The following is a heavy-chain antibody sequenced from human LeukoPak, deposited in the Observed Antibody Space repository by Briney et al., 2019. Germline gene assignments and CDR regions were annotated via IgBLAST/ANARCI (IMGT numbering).Heavy chain of an antibody. CDR1: GFTFSDYY. V-gene: IGHV3-11*06. CDR2: ISSSSYT. Sequence: GGSLRLSCAASGFTFSDYYMSWIRQAPGKGLEWVSYISSSSYTNYADSVKGRFTISRDNAKNSLYLQMNSLRAEDTAVYYCASSSSWYIFDYWGQGTLVTVSS. CDR3: ASSSSWYIFDY. D-gene: IGHD6-13*01. J-gene: IGHJ4*02.